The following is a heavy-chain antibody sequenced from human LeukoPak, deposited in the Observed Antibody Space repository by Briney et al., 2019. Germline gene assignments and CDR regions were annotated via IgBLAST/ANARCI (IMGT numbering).Heavy chain of an antibody. CDR1: GCTFSSYA. J-gene: IGHJ4*02. V-gene: IGHV1-69*05. CDR3: ARERGYGSGGSCYSMYCVYY. CDR2: IIPIFGTA. D-gene: IGHD2-15*01. Sequence: ASVKVSCKASGCTFSSYAISWVRQAPGQGLEWMGGIIPIFGTANYAQKFQGRVTITTDESTSTAYMELSSLRSEDPAVYYCARERGYGSGGSCYSMYCVYYWGQGTLVIVSS.